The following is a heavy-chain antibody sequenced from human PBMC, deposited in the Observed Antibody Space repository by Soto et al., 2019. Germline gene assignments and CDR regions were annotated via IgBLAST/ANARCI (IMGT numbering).Heavy chain of an antibody. J-gene: IGHJ6*03. D-gene: IGHD2-15*01. CDR1: GGSISSYY. V-gene: IGHV4-59*12. CDR3: ARRYCSGGSCYSKNYYYYYMDV. Sequence: SETLSLTCTVSGGSISSYYWSWIRQPPGKGLEWIGYIYYSGSTNYNPSLKSRVTISVDTSKNQFSLKLSSVTAADTAVYYCARRYCSGGSCYSKNYYYYYMDVWGKGTTVTVSS. CDR2: IYYSGST.